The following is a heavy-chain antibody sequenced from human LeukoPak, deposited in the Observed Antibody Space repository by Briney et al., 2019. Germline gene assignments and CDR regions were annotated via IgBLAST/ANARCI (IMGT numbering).Heavy chain of an antibody. CDR2: INPNSGGT. CDR1: GYTFTDYF. D-gene: IGHD3-10*01. V-gene: IGHV1-2*02. Sequence: GASVKASCKASGYTFTDYFLHWVRQAPGQGLEWMGWINPNSGGTNYAQKLQGRVTMTTDTSTSTAYMELRSLRSDDTAVYYCARVQNKPYYYGSGSYSPLDVWGKGTTVTISS. CDR3: ARVQNKPYYYGSGSYSPLDV. J-gene: IGHJ6*04.